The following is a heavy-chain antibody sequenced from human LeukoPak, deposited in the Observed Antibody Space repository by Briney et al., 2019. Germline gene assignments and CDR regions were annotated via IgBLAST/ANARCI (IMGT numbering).Heavy chain of an antibody. V-gene: IGHV4-34*01. CDR1: VGSFSVYY. D-gene: IGHD5-12*01. Sequence: SETLSLTCAVYVGSFSVYYWSWIRQPPRKGLESVGDIIHSGSTNYSPSLKSRVTKTVDTTNYLFSRKPSAVTAAGSAVYYCARGGGYDYYWGEGTLVAVSS. CDR3: ARGGGYDYY. J-gene: IGHJ4*02. CDR2: IIHSGST.